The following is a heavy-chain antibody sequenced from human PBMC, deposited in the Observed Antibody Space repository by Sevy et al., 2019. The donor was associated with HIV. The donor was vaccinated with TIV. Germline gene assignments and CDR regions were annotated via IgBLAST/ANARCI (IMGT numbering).Heavy chain of an antibody. CDR3: ARDCSSTRCLWGMDV. J-gene: IGHJ6*02. Sequence: GGSLRLSCAASGFTFSRYWMSWVRQAPGKGLEWVANIKVDGSEKYYVDTAKGRFTISRDNAKRSLFLQMNSLRAEDTAVYYCARDCSSTRCLWGMDVWGQGTTVTVSS. CDR1: GFTFSRYW. CDR2: IKVDGSEK. V-gene: IGHV3-7*03. D-gene: IGHD2-2*01.